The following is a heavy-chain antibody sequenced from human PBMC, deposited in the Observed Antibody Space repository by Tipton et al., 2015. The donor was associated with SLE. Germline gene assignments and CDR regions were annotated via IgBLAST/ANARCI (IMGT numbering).Heavy chain of an antibody. Sequence: LRLSCTVSGGSISSHYWSWIRQPPGKGLEWIGYIYYSGSTNYNPSLKSRVTISVDTSKNQFSLKLSSVTVADTAVYYCALRGSGWFREDYFDYWGQGTLVTVSS. CDR3: ALRGSGWFREDYFDY. D-gene: IGHD6-19*01. J-gene: IGHJ4*02. V-gene: IGHV4-59*11. CDR1: GGSISSHY. CDR2: IYYSGST.